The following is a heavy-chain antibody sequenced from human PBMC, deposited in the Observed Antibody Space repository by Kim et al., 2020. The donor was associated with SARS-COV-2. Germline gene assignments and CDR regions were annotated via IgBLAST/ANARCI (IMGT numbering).Heavy chain of an antibody. CDR3: ARALVRQWLDKYYYYGMDV. CDR1: GGSFSGYY. V-gene: IGHV4-34*01. J-gene: IGHJ6*02. CDR2: INHSGST. Sequence: SETLSLTCAVYGGSFSGYYWSWIRQPPGKGLEWIGEINHSGSTNYNPSLKSRVTISVDTSKNQFSLKLSSVTAADTAVYYCARALVRQWLDKYYYYGMDVWGQGTTVTVSS. D-gene: IGHD6-19*01.